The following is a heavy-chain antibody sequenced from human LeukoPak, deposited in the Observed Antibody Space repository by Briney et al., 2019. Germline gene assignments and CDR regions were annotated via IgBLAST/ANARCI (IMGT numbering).Heavy chain of an antibody. D-gene: IGHD4/OR15-4a*01. CDR1: GFTFRSYA. Sequence: GGSLRLSCAASGFTFRSYAMSWVRQAPGKGLEWVSSIGGSDGRTYYAESVKGGFTISRDNSKNTVYLQMNSLRVEDTAVYFCADPPNADYWGQGTLVTVSS. J-gene: IGHJ4*02. V-gene: IGHV3-23*01. CDR2: IGGSDGRT. CDR3: ADPPNADY.